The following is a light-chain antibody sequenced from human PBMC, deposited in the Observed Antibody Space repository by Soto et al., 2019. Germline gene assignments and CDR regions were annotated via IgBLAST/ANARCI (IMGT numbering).Light chain of an antibody. V-gene: IGKV3-15*01. CDR2: DVS. J-gene: IGKJ1*01. CDR3: QQFNNWPQT. Sequence: IAVMPSPAALSVSPGERATLSCRASRTVGSNLAWYRQKPGQTPRLLIYDVSTRATGVPARFSGSGSGTEFTLTISSLQSEDFAVYYCQQFNNWPQTFGEGAKV. CDR1: RTVGSN.